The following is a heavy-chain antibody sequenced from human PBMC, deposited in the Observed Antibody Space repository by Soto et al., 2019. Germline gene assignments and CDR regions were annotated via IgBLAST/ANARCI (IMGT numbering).Heavy chain of an antibody. Sequence: ASVKVSCKASGYTFTSYAMHWVRQAPGQRLEWMGWINAGNGNTKYSQKFQGRVTITRDTSASTAYMELSSLRSEDTAVYYCARDLWFGDDAFDIWGQGTMVTVSS. CDR1: GYTFTSYA. CDR2: INAGNGNT. J-gene: IGHJ3*02. V-gene: IGHV1-3*01. D-gene: IGHD3-10*01. CDR3: ARDLWFGDDAFDI.